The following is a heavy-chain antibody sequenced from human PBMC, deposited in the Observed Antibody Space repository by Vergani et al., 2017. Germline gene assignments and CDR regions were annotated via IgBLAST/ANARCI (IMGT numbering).Heavy chain of an antibody. J-gene: IGHJ6*02. CDR3: TTDLRYWCDGSCYWLRDHHYYGMDV. V-gene: IGHV3-15*07. Sequence: EVQLVESGGGIVKPGGSLRLSCVASGFSFRNAWMNWVRRTPGKGLECVGRIKSTFDRGTTDYAAAVKGRFTISRDDSKNTLFLQMNGLKTEDIGVYYCTTDLRYWCDGSCYWLRDHHYYGMDVWGQGTTVTVSS. CDR1: GFSFRNAW. CDR2: IKSTFDRGTT. D-gene: IGHD2-8*02.